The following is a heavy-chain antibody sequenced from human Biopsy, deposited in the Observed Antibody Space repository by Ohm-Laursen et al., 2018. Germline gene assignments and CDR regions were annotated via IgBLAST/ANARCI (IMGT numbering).Heavy chain of an antibody. D-gene: IGHD1-1*01. J-gene: IGHJ4*02. CDR2: FAPENGKT. Sequence: ASVKVSCKVSGYTLTELSMHWVRQAPGRGLEWMGGFAPENGKTIYAQKFQGRVTMTEDTSTDTAYMELSSLRSEDTAVYYYAADINVWNVNYWGQGTQVTGSS. CDR1: GYTLTELS. CDR3: AADINVWNVNY. V-gene: IGHV1-24*01.